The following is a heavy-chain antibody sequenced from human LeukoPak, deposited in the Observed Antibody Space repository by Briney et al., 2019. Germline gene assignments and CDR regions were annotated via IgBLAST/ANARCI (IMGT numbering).Heavy chain of an antibody. CDR1: GFTFSSYG. V-gene: IGHV3-30*02. J-gene: IGHJ4*02. Sequence: GGSLRLSCAASGFTFSSYGMHWVRQAPGKGLEWVAFIRYDGSDKYYADSVKGRFTISRDNSKNTLYLQMNSLRAEDTAVYYCAKVELGSSGLNYWGQGTLVTVSS. CDR3: AKVELGSSGLNY. D-gene: IGHD6-25*01. CDR2: IRYDGSDK.